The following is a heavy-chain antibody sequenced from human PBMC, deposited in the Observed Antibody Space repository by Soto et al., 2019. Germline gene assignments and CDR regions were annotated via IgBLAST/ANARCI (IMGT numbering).Heavy chain of an antibody. J-gene: IGHJ6*02. Sequence: PSETLSLTCTVSGGSISSGDYYWSWIRQPPGKGLEWIGYIYYSESTYYNPSLKSRVTISVDTSKNQFSLKLSSVTAADTAVYYCARALYSSFPRYYYYGMDVWGQGTTVTVSS. CDR3: ARALYSSFPRYYYYGMDV. CDR2: IYYSEST. CDR1: GGSISSGDYY. D-gene: IGHD4-4*01. V-gene: IGHV4-30-4*01.